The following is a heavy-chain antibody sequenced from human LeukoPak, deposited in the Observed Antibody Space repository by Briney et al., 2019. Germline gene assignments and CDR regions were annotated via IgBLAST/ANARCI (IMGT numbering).Heavy chain of an antibody. Sequence: PSETLSLTCTVSGGSISSSSYYWGWIRQPPGKGLEWIGSIYYSGSTYYNPSLKSRVTISVDTSKNQFSLKLSSVTAADTAVYYCARAYKKQWLVSNWGQGTLVTVSS. CDR2: IYYSGST. CDR3: ARAYKKQWLVSN. J-gene: IGHJ4*02. CDR1: GGSISSSSYY. D-gene: IGHD6-19*01. V-gene: IGHV4-39*07.